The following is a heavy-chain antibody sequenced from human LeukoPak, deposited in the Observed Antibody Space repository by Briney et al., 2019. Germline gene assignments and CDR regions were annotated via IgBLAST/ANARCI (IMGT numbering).Heavy chain of an antibody. CDR2: IYYSGST. V-gene: IGHV4-59*01. J-gene: IGHJ4*02. D-gene: IGHD3-22*01. CDR3: ASMNYYDSSGYYN. Sequence: SETLSLTCTVSGGSISSYYWSWIRQPPGKGLEWIGYIYYSGSTNYNPSLKSRVTISVDTSKNQFSLKLSSVTAADTAVYYCASMNYYDSSGYYNWGQGTLVTVSS. CDR1: GGSISSYY.